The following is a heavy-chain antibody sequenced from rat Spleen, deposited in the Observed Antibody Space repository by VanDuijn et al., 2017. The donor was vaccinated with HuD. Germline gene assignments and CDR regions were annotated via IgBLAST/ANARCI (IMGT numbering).Heavy chain of an antibody. J-gene: IGHJ3*01. Sequence: EVQLVESGGGLVKPGGSLKLSCVVSRSSDYDMTWVRQAPTKGLEWVATISYDGSSTYYRDSVKGRFTISRDNAKSTLYLQMNSLRSEDTATYYCTRGWLSPYNWFAYWGQGTLVTVSS. CDR2: ISYDGSST. V-gene: IGHV5-17*01. D-gene: IGHD1-12*03. CDR1: RSSDYD. CDR3: TRGWLSPYNWFAY.